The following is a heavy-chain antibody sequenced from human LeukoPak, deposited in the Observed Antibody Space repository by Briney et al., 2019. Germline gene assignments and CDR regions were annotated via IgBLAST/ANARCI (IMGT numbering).Heavy chain of an antibody. CDR2: INPNSGGT. J-gene: IGHJ6*03. CDR3: ARMRATGWNYYYYYYMDV. D-gene: IGHD1-1*01. V-gene: IGHV1-2*02. CDR1: GYTFTGYY. Sequence: ASVKVSCKASGYTFTGYYMHWVRQAPGQGLEWMGWINPNSGGTNYAQKFQGRVTVTRDTSISTAYMELSRLRSDDTAVYYCARMRATGWNYYYYYYMDVWGKGTTVTVSS.